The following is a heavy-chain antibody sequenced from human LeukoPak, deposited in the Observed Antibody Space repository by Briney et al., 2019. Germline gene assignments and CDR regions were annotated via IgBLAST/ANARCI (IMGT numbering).Heavy chain of an antibody. D-gene: IGHD6-19*01. CDR1: GFTFSSYW. J-gene: IGHJ4*02. CDR3: ARGSYSSGWYGLDY. Sequence: GGSLRLSCAASGFTFSSYWMSWVRQAPGKGLEWVANIKQDGSEKYYVDSVKGRFTISRDNAKNSLYLQMNSLRAEDTAVYYGARGSYSSGWYGLDYWGQGTLVTVSS. V-gene: IGHV3-7*01. CDR2: IKQDGSEK.